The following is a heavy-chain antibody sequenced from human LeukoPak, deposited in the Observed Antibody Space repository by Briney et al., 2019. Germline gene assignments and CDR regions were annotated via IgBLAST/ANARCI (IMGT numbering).Heavy chain of an antibody. CDR3: ARDRRGFDY. CDR2: ISYDGSNK. Sequence: PGESLRLSCAATGFTFSTYSMNWVRQAPGKGLEWVAVISYDGSNKYYADSVKGRFTISRDNSKNTLYLQMNSLRAEDTAVYYCARDRRGFDYWGQGTLVTVSS. V-gene: IGHV3-30*03. J-gene: IGHJ4*02. CDR1: GFTFSTYS.